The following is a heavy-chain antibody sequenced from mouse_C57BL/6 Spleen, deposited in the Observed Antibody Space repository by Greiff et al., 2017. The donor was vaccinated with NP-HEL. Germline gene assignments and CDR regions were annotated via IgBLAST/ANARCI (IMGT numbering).Heavy chain of an antibody. D-gene: IGHD2-13*01. Sequence: QVQLQQSGPELVKPGASVKISCKASGYAFSSSWMNWVKQRPGKGLEWIGRIYPGDGDTNYNGKFKGKATLTADKSSSTASMQLSSLTSEDSAVYFCASGDSPDYWGQGTTLTVSS. CDR3: ASGDSPDY. CDR2: IYPGDGDT. J-gene: IGHJ2*01. V-gene: IGHV1-82*01. CDR1: GYAFSSSW.